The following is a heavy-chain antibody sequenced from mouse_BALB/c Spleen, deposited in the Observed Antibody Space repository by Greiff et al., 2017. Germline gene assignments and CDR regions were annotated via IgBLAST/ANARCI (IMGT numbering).Heavy chain of an antibody. V-gene: IGHV1-81*01. J-gene: IGHJ3*01. CDR3: ARGFGNAWFAY. Sequence: QVQLQQSGPELVKPGASVKMSCKASGYTFTDYVISWVKQRTGQGLEWIGEIYPGSGSTYYDEKFKGKATLTADKSSNTAYMQLSSLTSEDSAVYFCARGFGNAWFAYWGQGTLVTVSA. CDR1: GYTFTDYV. D-gene: IGHD2-1*01. CDR2: IYPGSGST.